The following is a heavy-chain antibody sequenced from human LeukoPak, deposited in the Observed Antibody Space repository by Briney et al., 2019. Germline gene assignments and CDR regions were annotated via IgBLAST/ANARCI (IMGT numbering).Heavy chain of an antibody. D-gene: IGHD3-22*01. V-gene: IGHV4-39*07. CDR3: ARAALNYYDSSGPSPNWFDP. CDR1: GGSISSGSYY. CDR2: IYYSGST. Sequence: SSETLSLTCTVSGGSISSGSYYWGWIRQPPGKGLEWIGNIYYSGSTYYNPSLKSRVTISVDTSKNQFSLKLSSVTAADTAVYYCARAALNYYDSSGPSPNWFDPWGQGTLVTVSS. J-gene: IGHJ5*02.